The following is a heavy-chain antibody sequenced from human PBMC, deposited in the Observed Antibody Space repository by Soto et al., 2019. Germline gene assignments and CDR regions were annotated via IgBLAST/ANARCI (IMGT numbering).Heavy chain of an antibody. CDR3: ARHGVTVTTGFDY. J-gene: IGHJ4*02. CDR1: GGSISSSSYY. V-gene: IGHV4-39*01. CDR2: IYYSGST. D-gene: IGHD4-17*01. Sequence: SETLSLTCTVSGGSISSSSYYWGWIRQPPGKGLEWIGGIYYSGSTYYNPSLKSRVTISVDTSKNQFSLKLSSVTAADTAVYYCARHGVTVTTGFDYWGQGTLVTVSS.